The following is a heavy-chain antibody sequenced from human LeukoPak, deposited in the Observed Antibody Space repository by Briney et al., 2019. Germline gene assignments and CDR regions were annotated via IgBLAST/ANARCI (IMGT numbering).Heavy chain of an antibody. CDR3: ARGTFLIGLASY. CDR1: GYTFTSYD. V-gene: IGHV1-8*01. Sequence: ASVKVSCKASGYTFTSYDINLVRQATGQGLEWMGWMNPNSGNTGYAQKFQGRDTMTRNTSISTAYMELSSLRSEDTAVYYCARGTFLIGLASYWRQGTLVTVFS. J-gene: IGHJ4*02. D-gene: IGHD2/OR15-2a*01. CDR2: MNPNSGNT.